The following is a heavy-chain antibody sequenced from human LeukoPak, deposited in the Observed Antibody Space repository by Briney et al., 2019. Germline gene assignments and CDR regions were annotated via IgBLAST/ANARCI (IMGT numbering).Heavy chain of an antibody. J-gene: IGHJ4*02. CDR2: IWYDGSNK. CDR3: AKVTIFGVVLYPYYFDY. CDR1: GFTFSSYG. Sequence: GRSLRLSCAASGFTFSSYGMHWVRQAPGKGLEWVAVIWYDGSNKYYADSVKGRFTISRDNSKNTLYLQMNSLRAEDTAVYYCAKVTIFGVVLYPYYFDYWGQGTLVTVSS. D-gene: IGHD3-3*01. V-gene: IGHV3-33*06.